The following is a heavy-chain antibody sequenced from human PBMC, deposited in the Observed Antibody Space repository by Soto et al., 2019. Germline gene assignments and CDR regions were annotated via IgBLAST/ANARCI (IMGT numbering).Heavy chain of an antibody. D-gene: IGHD3-10*01. CDR2: VDHSWGS. V-gene: IGHV4-59*08. CDR1: GGSISSYY. Sequence: QVQLQESGPGLVKPSETLSLSCTVSGGSISSYYWSWFRQSPGKRMEWIEYVDHSWGSSYNPSLQSRVATSLDTPKSQFSLKVTSVTATDTAVYYCARQGFGPLHGLVDVWGKGTTVTVSS. J-gene: IGHJ6*04. CDR3: ARQGFGPLHGLVDV.